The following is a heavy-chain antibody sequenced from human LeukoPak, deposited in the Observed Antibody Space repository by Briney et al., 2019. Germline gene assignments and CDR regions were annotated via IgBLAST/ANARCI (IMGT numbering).Heavy chain of an antibody. CDR1: GYTFTGCY. CDR2: INPNSGGT. D-gene: IGHD2-2*01. CDR3: ARSTVIVVVPAAGYYFDY. V-gene: IGHV1-2*04. Sequence: GASVKVSCKASGYTFTGCYMHWVRQAPGQGLEWMGWINPNSGGTNYAQKFQGWVTMTRDTSISTAYMELSSLRSDDTAVYYCARSTVIVVVPAAGYYFDYWGQGTLVTVSS. J-gene: IGHJ4*02.